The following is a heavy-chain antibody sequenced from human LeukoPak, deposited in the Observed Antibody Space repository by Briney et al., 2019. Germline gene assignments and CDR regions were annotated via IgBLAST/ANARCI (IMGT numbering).Heavy chain of an antibody. CDR3: AKDPDIVVVPAAIWFDP. D-gene: IGHD2-2*01. CDR2: ISGSGGST. Sequence: GGSLRLSCAASGFTFSSYAMSWVRQAPGKGLEWVSAISGSGGSTYYADSVKGRFTISRDNSKHTLYLQMNSLRAEDTAVYYCAKDPDIVVVPAAIWFDPWGQGTLVTVSS. CDR1: GFTFSSYA. V-gene: IGHV3-23*01. J-gene: IGHJ5*02.